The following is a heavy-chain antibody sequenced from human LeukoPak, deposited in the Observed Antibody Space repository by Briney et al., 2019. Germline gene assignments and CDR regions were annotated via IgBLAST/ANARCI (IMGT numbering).Heavy chain of an antibody. Sequence: GGSLRLSCAASGFTFSSYWMHWVRQAPGKGLVWVSRISSDGSSTSYADSVKGRFTISRDNAKNTLYLQMNSLRAEDTAVYYCARDLLVSSFLLDYWGQGTLVTVSS. CDR1: GFTFSSYW. CDR3: ARDLLVSSFLLDY. V-gene: IGHV3-74*01. J-gene: IGHJ4*02. D-gene: IGHD6-13*01. CDR2: ISSDGSST.